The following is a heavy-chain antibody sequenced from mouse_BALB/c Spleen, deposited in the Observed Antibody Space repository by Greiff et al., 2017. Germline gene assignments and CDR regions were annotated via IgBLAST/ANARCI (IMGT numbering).Heavy chain of an antibody. CDR2: IDPENGNT. Sequence: VQLKESGAELVRPGALVKLSCKASGFNIKDYYMHWVKQRPEQGLEWIGWIDPENGNTIYDPKFQGKASITADTSSNTAYLQLSSLTSEDTAVYYCARYYGNYDAMDYWGQGTSVTVSS. J-gene: IGHJ4*01. CDR3: ARYYGNYDAMDY. V-gene: IGHV14-1*02. D-gene: IGHD2-1*01. CDR1: GFNIKDYY.